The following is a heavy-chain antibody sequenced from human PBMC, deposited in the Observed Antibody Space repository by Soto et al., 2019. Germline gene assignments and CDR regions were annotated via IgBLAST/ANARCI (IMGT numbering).Heavy chain of an antibody. CDR2: INPSGGST. CDR3: AREQQLVLSPHFDY. CDR1: GYTLTSYY. J-gene: IGHJ4*02. Sequence: ASVKVSCKASGYTLTSYYMHWVRQAPGQGLEWMGIINPSGGSTGYAQKFQGRVTMTSDTSTSTVYMELSSLRSEDTAVYYCAREQQLVLSPHFDYWGQGTLVTVSS. V-gene: IGHV1-46*03. D-gene: IGHD6-13*01.